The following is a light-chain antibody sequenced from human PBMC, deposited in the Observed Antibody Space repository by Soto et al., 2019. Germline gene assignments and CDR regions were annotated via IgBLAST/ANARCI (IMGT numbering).Light chain of an antibody. Sequence: QSALTQPASVSGSPGQSITISCTGTSSDVGSYNLVSWYQQHPGKAPKLMIYEVSKRPSGVSNRFSGSKSGXTAXLTISGLQAEDEADYYCCSYAGSSTYVFGTGTKVTVL. CDR2: EVS. J-gene: IGLJ1*01. CDR1: SSDVGSYNL. V-gene: IGLV2-23*02. CDR3: CSYAGSSTYV.